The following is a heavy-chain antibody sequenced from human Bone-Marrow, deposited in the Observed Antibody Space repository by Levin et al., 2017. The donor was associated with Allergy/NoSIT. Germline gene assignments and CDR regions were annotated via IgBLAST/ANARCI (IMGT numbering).Heavy chain of an antibody. V-gene: IGHV4-59*01. CDR2: IYYSGST. J-gene: IGHJ2*01. CDR3: ARDKSGNSLWDWYFDL. Sequence: SETLSLTCTVSGGSISSYYWSWIRQPPGKGLEWIGYIYYSGSTNYNPSLKSRVTISVDTSKNQFSLKLSSVTAADTAVYYCARDKSGNSLWDWYFDLWGRGTLVTVSS. CDR1: GGSISSYY. D-gene: IGHD4-23*01.